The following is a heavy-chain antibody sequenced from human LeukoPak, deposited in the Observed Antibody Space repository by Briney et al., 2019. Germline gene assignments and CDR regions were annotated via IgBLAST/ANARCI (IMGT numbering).Heavy chain of an antibody. D-gene: IGHD6-19*01. CDR1: GGTFSSSA. J-gene: IGHJ4*02. Sequence: SVTVSCKASGGTFSSSAISRVRQAPGQGLDWMGGILPIFGTAIYAQKFQGRVTITADESTSTAYMELSSLRSEDTAVYYCARSKPHSGWYYFDYWGQGTLVTVSS. CDR2: ILPIFGTA. V-gene: IGHV1-69*13. CDR3: ARSKPHSGWYYFDY.